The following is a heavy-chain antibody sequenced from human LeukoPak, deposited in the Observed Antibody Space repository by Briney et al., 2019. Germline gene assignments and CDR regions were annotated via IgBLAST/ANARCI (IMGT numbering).Heavy chain of an antibody. CDR2: IRYDGSNK. CDR3: AKARGHYDSSGYYDY. D-gene: IGHD3-22*01. CDR1: GFTFSSYG. V-gene: IGHV3-30*02. J-gene: IGHJ4*02. Sequence: GGSLRLSCAASGFTFSSYGMHWVRQAPGKGLEWVAFIRYDGSNKYYADSVKGRFTISRDNSKNTLYLQMNSLRAEDTAVYYCAKARGHYDSSGYYDYWGQGTLVTVSS.